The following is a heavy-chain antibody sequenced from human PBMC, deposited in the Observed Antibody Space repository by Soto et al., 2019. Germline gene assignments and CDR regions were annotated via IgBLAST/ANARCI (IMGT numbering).Heavy chain of an antibody. CDR1: GFTFSSYA. CDR3: ARAHSGYDVYYYYYGMDV. Sequence: QVQLVESGGGVVQPGRSLRLSCAASGFTFSSYAMHWVRQAPGKGLEWVAVISYDGSNKYYADSVKGRFTISRDNSKNTLYLQMNSLRAEDTAVYYCARAHSGYDVYYYYYGMDVWGQGTTVTVSS. CDR2: ISYDGSNK. D-gene: IGHD5-12*01. V-gene: IGHV3-30-3*01. J-gene: IGHJ6*02.